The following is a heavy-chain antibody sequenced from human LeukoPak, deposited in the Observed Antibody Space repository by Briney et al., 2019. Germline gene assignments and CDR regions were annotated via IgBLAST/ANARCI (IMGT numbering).Heavy chain of an antibody. Sequence: PSETLSLTCTVSAYSISSGYYWGWIRQPPGKGLEWIGCIYHSGSTYYNPSLKSRVTISVDTSKNQFSLKLNSVTAADTAVFYCAANSADYDTLGSSYKVWGQGTLVTVSS. CDR1: AYSISSGYY. CDR3: AANSADYDTLGSSYKV. D-gene: IGHD3-10*01. CDR2: IYHSGST. J-gene: IGHJ4*02. V-gene: IGHV4-38-2*02.